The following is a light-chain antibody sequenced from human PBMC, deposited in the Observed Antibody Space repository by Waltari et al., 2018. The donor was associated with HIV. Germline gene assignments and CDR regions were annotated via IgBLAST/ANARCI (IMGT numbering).Light chain of an antibody. Sequence: DIQMTQSPSFVSAFVGDRVSISCRASQNIGTSLAWYQRGPGKAPELLIYAASRLQGGVPSRFRGSGSGTSVVLNIDNLQAEDFAIYYCQQAASFPHTFGGGT. CDR2: AAS. CDR1: QNIGTS. V-gene: IGKV1-12*01. CDR3: QQAASFPHT. J-gene: IGKJ4*01.